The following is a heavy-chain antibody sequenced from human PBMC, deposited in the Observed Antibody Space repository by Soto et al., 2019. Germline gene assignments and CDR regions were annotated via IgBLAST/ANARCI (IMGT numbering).Heavy chain of an antibody. CDR2: ITPFKSDT. V-gene: IGHV1-45*02. D-gene: IGHD1-1*01. J-gene: IGHJ3*02. CDR3: ARSPFAGSDAFDI. Sequence: SVKVSCKASGYTFTFRYLHWVRQAPGQALEWMGWITPFKSDTNYAQKFQDRVTITRDRSVSTAYMELSNLRSDDTAMYYCARSPFAGSDAFDIWGQGTMVTVS. CDR1: GYTFTFRY.